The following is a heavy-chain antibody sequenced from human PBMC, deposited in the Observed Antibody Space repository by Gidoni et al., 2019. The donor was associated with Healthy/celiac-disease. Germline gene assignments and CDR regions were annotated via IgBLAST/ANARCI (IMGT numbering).Heavy chain of an antibody. V-gene: IGHV3-23*01. D-gene: IGHD3-22*01. CDR2: ISGSGGST. Sequence: EVQLLESGGGLVQPGGSLRLSCAASGFTFSSYAMSWVRQAPGKGLEWVSAISGSGGSTYYADSVKGRFTISRDNSKNTLYLQMNSLRAEDTAVYYCAKDPTYYYDSSGYYYPGYFDYWGQGTLVTVSS. CDR3: AKDPTYYYDSSGYYYPGYFDY. CDR1: GFTFSSYA. J-gene: IGHJ4*02.